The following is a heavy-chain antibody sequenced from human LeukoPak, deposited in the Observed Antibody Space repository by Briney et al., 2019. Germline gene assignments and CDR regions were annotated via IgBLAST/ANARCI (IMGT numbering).Heavy chain of an antibody. CDR2: INYSGNT. V-gene: IGHV4-59*01. Sequence: PSETLSLTCTVSGGSISSDYWSWIRQPPGKGLEWIGYINYSGNTNYNPSLKSRVTISVDTSKNQFSLKLSSVTAADTAVYYCARVQYDFWSGYNYYFDYWGQGTLVTVSS. J-gene: IGHJ4*02. D-gene: IGHD3-3*01. CDR1: GGSISSDY. CDR3: ARVQYDFWSGYNYYFDY.